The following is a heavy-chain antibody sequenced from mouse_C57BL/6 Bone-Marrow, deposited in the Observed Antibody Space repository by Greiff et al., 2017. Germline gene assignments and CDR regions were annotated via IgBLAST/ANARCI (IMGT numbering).Heavy chain of an antibody. CDR1: GYTFTSYD. Sequence: QVQLQQSGPELVKPGASVKLSCKASGYTFTSYDINWVQQRPGQGLEWIGWIYPRDGSTKYNEKFKGKATLTVDTSSSTAYMGLHSLTSEDSAVYFCARDYGSSYWYFDVWGTETTVTVSS. CDR2: IYPRDGST. CDR3: ARDYGSSYWYFDV. J-gene: IGHJ1*03. V-gene: IGHV1-85*01. D-gene: IGHD1-1*01.